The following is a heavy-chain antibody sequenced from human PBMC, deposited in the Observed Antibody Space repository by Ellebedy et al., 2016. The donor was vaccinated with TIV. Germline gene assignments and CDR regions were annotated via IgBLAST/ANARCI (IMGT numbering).Heavy chain of an antibody. V-gene: IGHV3-23*01. CDR2: VRGGGDT. J-gene: IGHJ4*02. Sequence: GESLKISXAASDFIFKTYTMNWVRQAPGKGLEWVSAVRGGGDTSYADSVKGRFTISRDNSKNTLYLQMNSLRAEDTAVYYCARQRDCGVSTCPNYFDYWGQGTLVTVSS. D-gene: IGHD2-15*01. CDR3: ARQRDCGVSTCPNYFDY. CDR1: DFIFKTYT.